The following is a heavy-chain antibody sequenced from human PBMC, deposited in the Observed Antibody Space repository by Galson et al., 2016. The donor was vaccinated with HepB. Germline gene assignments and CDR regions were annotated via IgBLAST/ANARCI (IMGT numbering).Heavy chain of an antibody. CDR2: ITHSGNT. CDR3: AGDYGASIFDY. V-gene: IGHV4-34*01. CDR1: GGSFSGYY. D-gene: IGHD4-17*01. Sequence: ETLSLTCAVYGGSFSGYYWSWIRQPPGKGLEWIGEITHSGNTNYNPSLKSRVTISVDTSKNQLSLKLNSVTAADTAVYYCAGDYGASIFDYWGQGTLVTVSS. J-gene: IGHJ4*02.